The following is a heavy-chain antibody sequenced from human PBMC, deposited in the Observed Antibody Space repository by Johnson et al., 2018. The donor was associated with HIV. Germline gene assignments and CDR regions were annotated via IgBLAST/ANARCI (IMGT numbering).Heavy chain of an antibody. J-gene: IGHJ3*02. CDR1: GFSFSNYP. CDR2: IWYDGSNK. V-gene: IGHV3-33*08. CDR3: ARAGKWSGDAFDI. D-gene: IGHD3-10*01. Sequence: QVQLVESGGGVVQPGRSLRLSCAASGFSFSNYPMHWVRQAPGKGLEWVAVIWYDGSNKYYADSVKGRFTISRDNSKNTLYLQMNSLRAEDTAVYYCARAGKWSGDAFDIWGQGTTVTVSS.